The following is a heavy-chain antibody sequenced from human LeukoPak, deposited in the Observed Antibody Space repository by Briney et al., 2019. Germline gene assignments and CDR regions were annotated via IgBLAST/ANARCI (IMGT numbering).Heavy chain of an antibody. CDR3: ARARDFWSGYYTWFDY. J-gene: IGHJ5*01. D-gene: IGHD3-3*01. CDR2: ISSSSSYI. V-gene: IGHV3-21*01. Sequence: GGSLRLSCVASGFTFSSYSMNWVRQAPGKGLEWVSSISSSSSYIYYADSVKGRFTISRDNAKNSLYLQMNSLRAEDTAVYYCARARDFWSGYYTWFDYWGQGTLVTVSS. CDR1: GFTFSSYS.